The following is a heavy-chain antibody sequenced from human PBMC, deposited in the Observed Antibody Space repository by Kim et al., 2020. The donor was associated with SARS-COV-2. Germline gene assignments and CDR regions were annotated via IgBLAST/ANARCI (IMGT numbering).Heavy chain of an antibody. CDR2: IYSGGST. V-gene: IGHV3-66*01. J-gene: IGHJ6*02. CDR1: GFTVSSNY. CDR3: ARDRYYGSGSLQGGMDV. Sequence: GGSLRLSCAASGFTVSSNYMSWVRQAPGKGLEWVSVIYSGGSTYYADSVKGRFTISRDNSKNTLYLQMNSLRAEDTAVYYCARDRYYGSGSLQGGMDVWGQGTTVTVSS. D-gene: IGHD3-10*01.